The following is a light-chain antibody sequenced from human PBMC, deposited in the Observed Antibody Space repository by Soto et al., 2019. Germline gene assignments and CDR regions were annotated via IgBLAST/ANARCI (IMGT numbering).Light chain of an antibody. CDR1: QSIDFY. CDR3: QQRISWPLT. J-gene: IGKJ4*01. Sequence: EIVLTQSPATLSLSPGERATLSCRASQSIDFYLAWFQQKPGQAPRLLIFDASRRATGIPARFSGSGSGTDFTLTISSLEPEDFALYYCQQRISWPLTFGGGTKVEIK. CDR2: DAS. V-gene: IGKV3-11*01.